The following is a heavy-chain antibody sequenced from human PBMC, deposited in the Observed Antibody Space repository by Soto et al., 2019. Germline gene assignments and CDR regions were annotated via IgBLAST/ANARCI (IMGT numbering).Heavy chain of an antibody. D-gene: IGHD2-21*02. V-gene: IGHV3-23*01. CDR1: GFTFSSYA. CDR2: ISGSGGST. J-gene: IGHJ4*02. Sequence: EVQLLESGGGLVQPGGSLRLSCAASGFTFSSYAMSWVRQAPGKGLEWVSAISGSGGSTYYADSVKGRFTISRDNSKNTLYLQMNSLRAEDTAVYYCAKDLRRTYGGNSGVDYWGQGTLVTVSS. CDR3: AKDLRRTYGGNSGVDY.